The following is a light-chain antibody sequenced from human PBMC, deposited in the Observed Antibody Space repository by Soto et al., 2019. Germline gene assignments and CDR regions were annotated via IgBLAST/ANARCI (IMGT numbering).Light chain of an antibody. V-gene: IGKV1-9*01. CDR3: QQLKSYPLT. CDR1: QGISSY. CDR2: AAS. J-gene: IGKJ3*01. Sequence: DIQLTQSPSFLSASVGDRVTITCRASQGISSYLAWYQQKPGKATKLLIYAASTLQSGVPSRFSGSGSGTEFTLTISSLQPEDFATYYCQQLKSYPLTFGPGTKVDIK.